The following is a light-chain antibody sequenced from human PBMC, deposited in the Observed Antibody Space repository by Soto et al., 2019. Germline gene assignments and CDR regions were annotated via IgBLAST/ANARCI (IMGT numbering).Light chain of an antibody. CDR3: SSYTSRSTLV. J-gene: IGLJ1*01. CDR2: EVN. CDR1: SSDVGSYNY. V-gene: IGLV2-14*01. Sequence: QSALAQPASVSGSPGQSITISCTGTSSDVGSYNYVSWYQQHPGKAPKLIIFEVNSRPSGISSRFSGSKSGNTASLTISGLQAEDEAEYYCSSYTSRSTLVFGTGTKVTVL.